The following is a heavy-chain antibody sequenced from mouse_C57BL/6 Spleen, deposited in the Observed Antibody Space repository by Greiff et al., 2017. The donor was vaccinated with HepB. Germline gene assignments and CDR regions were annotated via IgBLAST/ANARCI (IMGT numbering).Heavy chain of an antibody. J-gene: IGHJ2*01. Sequence: QVQLQQPGAELVKPGASVKLSCKASGYTFTSYGISWVKQRTGQGLEWIGEIYPRSGNTYYNEKFKGKATLTADKSSSTAYMELRSLTSEDSAVYFCARSLHYYGSSYFDYWGQGTTLTVSS. CDR3: ARSLHYYGSSYFDY. CDR1: GYTFTSYG. D-gene: IGHD1-1*01. V-gene: IGHV1-81*01. CDR2: IYPRSGNT.